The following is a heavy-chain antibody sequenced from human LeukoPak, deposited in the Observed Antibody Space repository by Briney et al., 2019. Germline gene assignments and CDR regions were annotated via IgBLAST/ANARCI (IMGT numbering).Heavy chain of an antibody. Sequence: GSLRLSCAASGFTFSSYWMHWVRQVPGKGLVWVSRINPGGSSTAYADSVKGRFSISRDNAKNTLYLQMDSLRAEDTAIYYCARSNQADDYWGQGTLVTVSS. CDR1: GFTFSSYW. CDR2: INPGGSST. D-gene: IGHD1-14*01. J-gene: IGHJ4*02. CDR3: ARSNQADDY. V-gene: IGHV3-74*01.